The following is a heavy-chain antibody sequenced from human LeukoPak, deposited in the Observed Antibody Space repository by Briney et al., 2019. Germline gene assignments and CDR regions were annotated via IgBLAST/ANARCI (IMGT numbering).Heavy chain of an antibody. CDR3: ATKGPYYYGSGLNFQH. J-gene: IGHJ1*01. CDR2: IYSGGST. CDR1: GFTLRRHY. D-gene: IGHD3-10*01. Sequence: VQPGGSPRISCGGSGFTLRRHYMSWVRQAPGEGLEWVSVIYSGGSTYYAGSVKGRFTISRDNSKNTLYLQMNSLRAEDTAVYYCATKGPYYYGSGLNFQHWGQGTLVTVSS. V-gene: IGHV3-66*01.